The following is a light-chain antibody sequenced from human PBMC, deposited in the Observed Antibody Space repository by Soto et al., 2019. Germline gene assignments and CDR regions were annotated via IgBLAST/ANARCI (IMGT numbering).Light chain of an antibody. Sequence: IQITQSASSLSASVGARVTITCRASQSISSYLNWYQQKPGKAPKRLIFAASSLQSGVPSRFSGSGSGTEFTLTIGSLQPEDFATYYCLQHNSYPLTFGGGTKVDIK. J-gene: IGKJ4*01. CDR3: LQHNSYPLT. V-gene: IGKV1-17*01. CDR1: QSISSY. CDR2: AAS.